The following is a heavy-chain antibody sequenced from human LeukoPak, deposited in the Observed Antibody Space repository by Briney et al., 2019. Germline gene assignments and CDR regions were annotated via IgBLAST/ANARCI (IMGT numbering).Heavy chain of an antibody. CDR2: ISGSGGST. Sequence: GGSLRLSCAASGFTFSSYAMSWVRQAPGKGLEWVSAISGSGGSTYYADSVKGRFTISRDNSKNTLYLQMNSLRAEDTAVYYCAKDSELRYFDWLFLFDYWGQGTLVTVSS. CDR1: GFTFSSYA. D-gene: IGHD3-9*01. CDR3: AKDSELRYFDWLFLFDY. V-gene: IGHV3-23*01. J-gene: IGHJ4*02.